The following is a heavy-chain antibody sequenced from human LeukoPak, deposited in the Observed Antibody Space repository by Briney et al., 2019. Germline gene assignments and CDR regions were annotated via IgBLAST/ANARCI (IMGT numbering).Heavy chain of an antibody. CDR1: GGSISSGGYS. V-gene: IGHV4-30-2*01. CDR2: IYHSGST. J-gene: IGHJ3*01. D-gene: IGHD4-17*01. Sequence: PSETLSLTCAVSGGSISSGGYSWSWIRQPPGKGLEWIGYIYHSGSTYYNPSLKNRVTISVDRSKNQFSLKLSSVTAADTAVYYCARDSYTVTTGNDVFDVWGLGTMVTVSS. CDR3: ARDSYTVTTGNDVFDV.